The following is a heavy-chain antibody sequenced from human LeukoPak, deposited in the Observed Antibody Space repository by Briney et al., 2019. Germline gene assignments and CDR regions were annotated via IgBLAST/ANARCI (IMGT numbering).Heavy chain of an antibody. CDR3: AKRGHSDDYAYDY. J-gene: IGHJ4*02. CDR2: ISSSGDNT. CDR1: GFTFSSYA. D-gene: IGHD4-17*01. V-gene: IGHV3-64D*06. Sequence: GGSLRLSCSASGFTFSSYAMHWVRQAPGRGLQYVSAISSSGDNTHYADSVKGRFTISRDNSKNTLYLQMSSLRPEDTAVYHCAKRGHSDDYAYDYWGQGTLVTVSS.